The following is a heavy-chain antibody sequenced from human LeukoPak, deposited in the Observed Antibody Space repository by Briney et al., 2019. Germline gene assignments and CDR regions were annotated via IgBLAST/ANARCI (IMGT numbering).Heavy chain of an antibody. CDR3: AREHDSAYDY. CDR1: GFAFCDHY. V-gene: IGHV3-11*01. D-gene: IGHD5-12*01. J-gene: IGHJ4*02. CDR2: ISNGGRSI. Sequence: GGSLRLSCAASGFAFCDHYMSWIRQAPGKGLEWVSYISNGGRSINYSDSVKGRFTISRDNAKSSLYLQMNNLRAGDTAMYYCAREHDSAYDYWGQGILVTVSS.